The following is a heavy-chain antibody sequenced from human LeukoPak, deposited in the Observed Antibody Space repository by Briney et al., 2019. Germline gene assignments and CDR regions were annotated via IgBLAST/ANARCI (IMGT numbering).Heavy chain of an antibody. CDR3: ASETYYYDSRLSSDAFDI. CDR2: IKSKTDGGTT. J-gene: IGHJ3*02. Sequence: PGGSLRLSCAASGFTFSNAWMSWVRQAPGKGLEWVGRIKSKTDGGTTDYAAPVKGRFTISRDDSKNTLYLQMNSLRAEDTAVYYCASETYYYDSRLSSDAFDIWGQGTMVTVSS. V-gene: IGHV3-15*01. CDR1: GFTFSNAW. D-gene: IGHD3-22*01.